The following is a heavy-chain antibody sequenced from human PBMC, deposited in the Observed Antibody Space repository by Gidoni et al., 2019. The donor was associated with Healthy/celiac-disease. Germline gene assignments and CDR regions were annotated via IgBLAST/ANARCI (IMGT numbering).Heavy chain of an antibody. V-gene: IGHV3-7*01. CDR2: IKQDGSEK. J-gene: IGHJ6*03. Sequence: EVQLVESGGGLVQPGGSLRLSCAASGFTVSSYWMSWVRQAPGKGLEGVANIKQDGSEKYYVDSVKGRFTISRDNAKNSLYLQMNSLRAEDTAVYYCAREGLYYDFWSGYYNTGYYYYYMDVWGKGTTVTVSS. CDR3: AREGLYYDFWSGYYNTGYYYYYMDV. D-gene: IGHD3-3*01. CDR1: GFTVSSYW.